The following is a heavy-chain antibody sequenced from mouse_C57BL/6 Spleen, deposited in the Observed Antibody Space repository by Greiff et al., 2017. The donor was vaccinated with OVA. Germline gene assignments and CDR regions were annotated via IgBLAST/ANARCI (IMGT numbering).Heavy chain of an antibody. D-gene: IGHD4-1*01. CDR3: ARHRTGTGWYFDV. CDR2: ISNLAYSI. V-gene: IGHV5-15*01. Sequence: EVKLQESGGGLVQPGGSLKLSCAASGFTFSDYGMAWVRQAPRKGPEWVAFISNLAYSIYYADTVTGRFTISRENAKNTLYLEMSSLRSEETAMYYCARHRTGTGWYFDVWGTGTTVTVSS. CDR1: GFTFSDYG. J-gene: IGHJ1*03.